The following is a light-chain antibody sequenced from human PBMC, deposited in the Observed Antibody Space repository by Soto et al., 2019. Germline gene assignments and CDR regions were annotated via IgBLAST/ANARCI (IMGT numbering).Light chain of an antibody. J-gene: IGKJ4*01. Sequence: EIVLTQSPGTLSLSPGERATLSCRASESVTSNFLAWYQQKPGLAPRLLIYGTSSRATGTPDRFSGSGSGTDFTLIISRLEPEDFAVYYCQHYGRSPLTFGGGTKVEIK. V-gene: IGKV3-20*01. CDR1: ESVTSNF. CDR2: GTS. CDR3: QHYGRSPLT.